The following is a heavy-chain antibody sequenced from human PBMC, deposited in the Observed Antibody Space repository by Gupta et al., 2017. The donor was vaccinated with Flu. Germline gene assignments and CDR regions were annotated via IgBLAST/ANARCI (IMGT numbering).Heavy chain of an antibody. CDR3: ARLNGEIRAAVY. CDR2: IYYSGSP. V-gene: IGHV4-39*01. D-gene: IGHD6-25*01. J-gene: IGHJ4*02. Sequence: WGWVRQPPGKGLEWVANIYYSGSPYYSPSLQSRATISIDTSKNQFYLKLTAVTASDTAIYYCARLNGEIRAAVYWGRGTQVTVSS.